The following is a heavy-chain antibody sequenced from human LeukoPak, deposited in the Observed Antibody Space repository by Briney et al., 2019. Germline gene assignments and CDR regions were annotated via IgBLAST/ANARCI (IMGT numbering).Heavy chain of an antibody. J-gene: IGHJ1*01. V-gene: IGHV4-34*01. CDR3: ARGLRSYCSSTSCYRLGYFQH. CDR2: INHSGRT. Sequence: SETLSLTCAVYGGSFSGYYWSWIRQPPGKELEWIGEINHSGRTNYNPSLKSRVTISVDTSKNQFSLKLSSVTAADTAVYYCARGLRSYCSSTSCYRLGYFQHWGQGTLVTVSS. CDR1: GGSFSGYY. D-gene: IGHD2-2*01.